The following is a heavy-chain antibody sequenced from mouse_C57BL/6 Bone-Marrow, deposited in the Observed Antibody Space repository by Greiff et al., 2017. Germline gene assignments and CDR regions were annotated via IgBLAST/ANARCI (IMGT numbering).Heavy chain of an antibody. J-gene: IGHJ3*01. D-gene: IGHD2-12*01. CDR1: GYSITSGYH. Sequence: EVQLQESGPGLVKPSQSLSLTCSVTGYSITSGYHWNWIRQAPGNKLEWMGYISYDGSNNYNPSLKNRITITRDTSKNQFFLKLSSVTTEDTAIYYCARAGGYYSPSFAYWGQGTLVTVSA. CDR2: ISYDGSN. CDR3: ARAGGYYSPSFAY. V-gene: IGHV3-6*01.